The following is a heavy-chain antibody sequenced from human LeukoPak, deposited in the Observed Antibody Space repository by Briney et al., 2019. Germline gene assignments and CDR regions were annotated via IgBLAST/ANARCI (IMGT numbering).Heavy chain of an antibody. CDR1: GYTFTSYG. Sequence: GASVKVSCKASGYTFTSYGISWVRQAPGQGLEWMGWISAYNGNTNYAQKLQGRVTMTPDTSTSTAYMELRSLRSDDTAVYYCAREAYCSSTSCYSKEVDYWGQGTLVTVSS. J-gene: IGHJ4*02. CDR2: ISAYNGNT. D-gene: IGHD2-2*01. V-gene: IGHV1-18*04. CDR3: AREAYCSSTSCYSKEVDY.